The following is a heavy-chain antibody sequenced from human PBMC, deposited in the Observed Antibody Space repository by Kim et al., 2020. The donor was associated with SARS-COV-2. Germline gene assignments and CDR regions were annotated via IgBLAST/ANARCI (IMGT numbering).Heavy chain of an antibody. J-gene: IGHJ6*01. D-gene: IGHD6-13*01. Sequence: SETLSLTCTVSGGSISSSSYYWGWIRQPPGKGLEWIVSIYYSGSTYHNPSLKSRVTISVDTSKNQLSLKLISVTAADTAVCYCARRVGTSSLPSHFYGM. CDR3: ARRVGTSSLPSHFYGM. CDR2: IYYSGST. CDR1: GGSISSSSYY. V-gene: IGHV4-39*01.